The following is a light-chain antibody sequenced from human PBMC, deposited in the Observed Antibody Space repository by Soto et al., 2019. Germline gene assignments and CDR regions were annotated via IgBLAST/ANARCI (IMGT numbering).Light chain of an antibody. CDR3: QQYNNWSPYT. V-gene: IGKV3-15*01. CDR1: PSVSSN. CDR2: GAS. Sequence: EIVMKQSPATLSVSPGERATLSCRASPSVSSNLARYQHKPGQAPRLLTYGASTRANGIPARFSGSGSGTEVTLTISSLQPEDFAVYYVQQYNNWSPYTFAQGTKLEIK. J-gene: IGKJ2*01.